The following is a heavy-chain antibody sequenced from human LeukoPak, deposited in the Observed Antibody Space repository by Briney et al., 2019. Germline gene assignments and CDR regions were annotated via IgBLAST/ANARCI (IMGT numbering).Heavy chain of an antibody. CDR2: ISSSGSTI. J-gene: IGHJ4*02. V-gene: IGHV3-11*01. D-gene: IGHD3-22*01. CDR3: ARHYYDSSVLY. CDR1: GFTFSDYY. Sequence: PGGSLRLSSAASGFTFSDYYMSWIRQAPGKGLEWVSYISSSGSTIYYADSVKGRFTISRDSAKNSLYLEMNSLRAEDTAVYYCARHYYDSSVLYWGQGTLVTVSS.